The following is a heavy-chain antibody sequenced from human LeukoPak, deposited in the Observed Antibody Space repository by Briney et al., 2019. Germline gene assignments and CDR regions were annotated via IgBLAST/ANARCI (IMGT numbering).Heavy chain of an antibody. Sequence: ASVKVSCKASGYSFTTYGISWVRQAPGQGLEWMGWINSNNGDTNYAGKVQGRVTMTTDTSTSTAYMELRSLRSDDTAVYYCARSLDAGNPPESGYWGQGTLVTVSS. J-gene: IGHJ4*02. CDR3: ARSLDAGNPPESGY. V-gene: IGHV1-18*01. D-gene: IGHD4-23*01. CDR2: INSNNGDT. CDR1: GYSFTTYG.